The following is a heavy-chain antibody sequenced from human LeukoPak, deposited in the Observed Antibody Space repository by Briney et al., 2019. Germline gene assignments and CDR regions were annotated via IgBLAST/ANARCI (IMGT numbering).Heavy chain of an antibody. J-gene: IGHJ6*03. CDR3: ARSRYYSGGSCYSYYYYMDV. CDR2: INHSGST. CDR1: GGSFSGYY. Sequence: PSETLSLTCAVYGGSFSGYYWSWIRQPPGKGLEWIGEINHSGSTNYNPSLKSRVTISVDTSKNQFSLKLSSVTAADTAVYYCARSRYYSGGSCYSYYYYMDVWGKGTTVTVSS. V-gene: IGHV4-34*01. D-gene: IGHD2-15*01.